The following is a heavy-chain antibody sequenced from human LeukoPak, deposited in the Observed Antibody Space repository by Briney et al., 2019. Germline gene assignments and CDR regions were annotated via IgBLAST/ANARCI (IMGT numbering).Heavy chain of an antibody. CDR3: ATNNGMDV. V-gene: IGHV3-7*03. J-gene: IGHJ6*02. Sequence: GGSLRLSCAASGFALSSDWMTWVRQVPGRGREWVANVNRDGSETYYLDSVKARFTISKDNAKNSLYLQMNSLRAEDTALYHCATNNGMDVWGQGTTVIVSS. CDR2: VNRDGSET. CDR1: GFALSSDW.